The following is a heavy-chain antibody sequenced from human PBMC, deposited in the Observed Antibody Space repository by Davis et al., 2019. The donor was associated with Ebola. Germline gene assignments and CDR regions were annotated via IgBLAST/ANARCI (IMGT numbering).Heavy chain of an antibody. Sequence: PGGSLRLSCAASGFTFSTYSMNWVRQAPGKGLEWVSYISSSSSTIYYADSVKGRFTISRDNAKNSLYLQMNSPRDEDTAVYYCARDSSGYSTLLGYFDLWGRGTLVTVSS. D-gene: IGHD3-22*01. CDR2: ISSSSSTI. CDR1: GFTFSTYS. CDR3: ARDSSGYSTLLGYFDL. J-gene: IGHJ2*01. V-gene: IGHV3-48*02.